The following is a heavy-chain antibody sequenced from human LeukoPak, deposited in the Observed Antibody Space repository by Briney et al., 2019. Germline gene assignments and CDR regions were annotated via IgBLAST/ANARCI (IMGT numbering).Heavy chain of an antibody. D-gene: IGHD4-17*01. Sequence: GESLKISCKGSGYSFTYWIGWVRQVPGKGLEWMGIIYSGDSHTKYSPSFQGRVAILADKSISTAYLQWSSLEASDTAMYYCASARHGDYVWDYWGQGTLVTVSS. CDR1: GYSFTYW. CDR3: ASARHGDYVWDY. CDR2: IYSGDSHT. V-gene: IGHV5-51*01. J-gene: IGHJ4*02.